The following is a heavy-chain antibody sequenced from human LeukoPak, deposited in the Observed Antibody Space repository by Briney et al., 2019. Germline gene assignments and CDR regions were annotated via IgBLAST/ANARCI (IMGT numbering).Heavy chain of an antibody. J-gene: IGHJ5*02. V-gene: IGHV4-34*01. D-gene: IGHD3-22*01. Sequence: TLETLSLTCAVYGGSFSGYYWSWIRQPPGKGLEWIGEINHSGSTNYNPSLKSRVTISVDTSKNQFSLKLSSVTAADTAVYYCARVTMIVVVNWFDPWGQGTLVTVSS. CDR2: INHSGST. CDR3: ARVTMIVVVNWFDP. CDR1: GGSFSGYY.